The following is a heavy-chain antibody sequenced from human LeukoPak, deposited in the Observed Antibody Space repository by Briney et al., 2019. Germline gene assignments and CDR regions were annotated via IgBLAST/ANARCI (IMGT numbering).Heavy chain of an antibody. CDR3: ARDTSSIVGPRFDY. D-gene: IGHD1-26*01. CDR1: GFTFSSYW. V-gene: IGHV3-7*01. Sequence: GGSLRLSCAASGFTFSSYWMSWVRQAPGKGLEWVAIIKQDGSEKYYVDSVKGRFTISRDNAENSLYLQMNSLRAEDTAVYYCARDTSSIVGPRFDYWGQAILVSVSS. CDR2: IKQDGSEK. J-gene: IGHJ4*02.